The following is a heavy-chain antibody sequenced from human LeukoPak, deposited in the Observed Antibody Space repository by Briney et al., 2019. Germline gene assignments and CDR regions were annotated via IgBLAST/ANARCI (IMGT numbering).Heavy chain of an antibody. J-gene: IGHJ4*02. CDR3: ARGSLWFGELGFDY. V-gene: IGHV3-66*01. D-gene: IGHD3-10*01. Sequence: GWSLRLSCAASGFTVSSNYMSWVRQAPGKGLEWVSVIYSGGSTYYADSVKGRFTISRDNSKNTLYLQMNSLRAEDTAVYYCARGSLWFGELGFDYWGQGTLVTVSS. CDR2: IYSGGST. CDR1: GFTVSSNY.